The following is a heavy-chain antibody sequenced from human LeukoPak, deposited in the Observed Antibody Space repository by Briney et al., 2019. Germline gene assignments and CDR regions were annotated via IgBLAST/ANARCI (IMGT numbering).Heavy chain of an antibody. CDR2: IWYDGNNK. CDR1: GFTFSNYD. J-gene: IGHJ3*01. CDR3: AREASDALDF. Sequence: LGGSLRLSCAASGFTFSNYDMHWVRQAPGKGLEWVAFIWYDGNNKYYGDSVKGRLTISRDNSKNMLYLQMNSLRAEDTAVYYCAREASDALDFWGQGTMVTVSS. V-gene: IGHV3-33*01.